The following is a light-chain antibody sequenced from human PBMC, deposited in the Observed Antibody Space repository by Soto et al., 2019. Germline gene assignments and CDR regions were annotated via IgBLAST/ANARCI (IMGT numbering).Light chain of an antibody. CDR3: HHHHSCLS. Sequence: EIVMTQSPATLSVSPGERATLSCRASQSVSSNLAGYQQKPGQAPGLLLYGASTRASGIPGWFSRSGSGTAFTPTISSLQFEDVAVYYRHHHHSCLSFGQGTKLEIK. J-gene: IGKJ2*01. CDR2: GAS. CDR1: QSVSSN. V-gene: IGKV3-15*01.